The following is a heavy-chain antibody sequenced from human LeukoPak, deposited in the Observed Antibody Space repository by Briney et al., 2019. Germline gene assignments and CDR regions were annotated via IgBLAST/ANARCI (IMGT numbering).Heavy chain of an antibody. Sequence: SQTLSLTCAVSGGSISSGGYSWSWIRQPPGKGLEWIGYIYHSGSTYYNPSLKSRVTISVDGSKNQFSLKLSSVTAADTAVYYCARASQLLFNYWGQGTLVTVSS. J-gene: IGHJ4*02. V-gene: IGHV4-30-2*01. CDR1: GGSISSGGYS. CDR2: IYHSGST. D-gene: IGHD2-2*01. CDR3: ARASQLLFNY.